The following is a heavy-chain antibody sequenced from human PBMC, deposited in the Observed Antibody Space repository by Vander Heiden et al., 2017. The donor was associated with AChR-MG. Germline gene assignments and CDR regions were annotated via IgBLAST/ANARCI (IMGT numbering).Heavy chain of an antibody. CDR1: GYTLTELS. CDR3: ATVRIGYSSGRLRENYYYYYMDV. V-gene: IGHV1-24*01. D-gene: IGHD6-19*01. Sequence: QVQLVQSGAEVKKPGASVKVSCKVSGYTLTELSMHWVRQAPGKGLEWMGGFDPEDGETIYAQKFQDRVTMTEDTSTDTAYMELSSLRSEDTAVYYCATVRIGYSSGRLRENYYYYYMDVWGKGTTVTVSS. CDR2: FDPEDGET. J-gene: IGHJ6*03.